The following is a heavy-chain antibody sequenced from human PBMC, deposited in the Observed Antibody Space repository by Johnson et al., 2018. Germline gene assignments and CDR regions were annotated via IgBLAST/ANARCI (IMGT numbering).Heavy chain of an antibody. J-gene: IGHJ6*03. CDR1: GDSARRYF. CDR2: TLYTGTT. CDR3: ARGGNHDIWSGYPYHFSYMDV. V-gene: IGHV4-59*02. D-gene: IGHD3-3*01. Sequence: QVQLVQSGPGLVKPSETLSLTCTVSGDSARRYFWNWLRQPPGKGLEWIGYTLYTGTTNYHPALKSRLTLSLDTSKNQFPLTPGSVPAADTAVYYCARGGNHDIWSGYPYHFSYMDVWGKGTTVTVS.